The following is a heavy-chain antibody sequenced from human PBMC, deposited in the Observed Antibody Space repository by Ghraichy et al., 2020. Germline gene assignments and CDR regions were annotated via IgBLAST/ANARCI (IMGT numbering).Heavy chain of an antibody. CDR1: GFTFSSYS. V-gene: IGHV3-21*01. Sequence: GGSLRLSCAASGFTFSSYSMNWVRQAPGKGLEWVSSISSSSSYIYYADSVKGRFTISRDNAKNSLYLQMNSLRAEDTAVYYCARVATYYDFWSGYDYWGQGTLVTVSS. CDR3: ARVATYYDFWSGYDY. D-gene: IGHD3-3*01. J-gene: IGHJ4*02. CDR2: ISSSSSYI.